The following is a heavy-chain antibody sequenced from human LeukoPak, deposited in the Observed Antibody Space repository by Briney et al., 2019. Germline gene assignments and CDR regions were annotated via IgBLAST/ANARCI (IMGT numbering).Heavy chain of an antibody. V-gene: IGHV4-34*01. CDR1: GGSFSGYY. Sequence: SETLSLTCAVYGGSFSGYYWSWIRQPPGKGLEWIGEINHSGSTNYNPSLKSRVTISVDTSKNQFSLKLSSVTAADTGVYYCARSQLLYFFDHWGQGTLVTVSS. CDR2: INHSGST. D-gene: IGHD2-2*01. CDR3: ARSQLLYFFDH. J-gene: IGHJ4*02.